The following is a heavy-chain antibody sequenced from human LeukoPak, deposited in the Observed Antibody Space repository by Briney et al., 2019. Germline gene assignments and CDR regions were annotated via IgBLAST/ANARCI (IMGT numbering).Heavy chain of an antibody. V-gene: IGHV4-34*01. CDR3: ASTCSGGSCYLRSYYYGMDV. CDR2: INHSGST. Sequence: SETLSLTCAVYGGSFSGYYWSWIRQPPGKGLEWIGEINHSGSTNYNPSLKSRVTISVDTSKNQFSLKLGSVTAADTAVYYCASTCSGGSCYLRSYYYGMDVWGQGTTVTVSS. J-gene: IGHJ6*02. D-gene: IGHD2-15*01. CDR1: GGSFSGYY.